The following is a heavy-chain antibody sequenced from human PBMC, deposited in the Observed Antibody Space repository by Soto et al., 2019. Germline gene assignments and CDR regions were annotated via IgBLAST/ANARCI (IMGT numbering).Heavy chain of an antibody. V-gene: IGHV1-2*04. CDR3: ARGDSTDCSNGVCSFFYNHGMDV. D-gene: IGHD2-8*01. J-gene: IGHJ6*02. CDR1: GYSFTDYH. Sequence: ASVKVSCKASGYSFTDYHIHWVRQAPGQGLEWLGRINPKSGGTSTAQKFQGWVTMTTDTSVSTASMELTRLTSDDTAIYYCARGDSTDCSNGVCSFFYNHGMDVWGQGTTVTVSS. CDR2: INPKSGGT.